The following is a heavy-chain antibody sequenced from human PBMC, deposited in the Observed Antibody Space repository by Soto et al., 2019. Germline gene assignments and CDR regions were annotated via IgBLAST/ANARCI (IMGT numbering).Heavy chain of an antibody. Sequence: EVQLVESGGGLVQPGRSLRLSCVASGFTFDDYAMHWVRQAPGKGLEWVSGISWNSGSIGYADSVKGRFTISRDNAKNSLYLQMNSLRAEDTALYYCAKETLAIFGVAMDVWGKGTTVTVSS. J-gene: IGHJ6*04. CDR3: AKETLAIFGVAMDV. CDR1: GFTFDDYA. D-gene: IGHD3-3*01. V-gene: IGHV3-9*01. CDR2: ISWNSGSI.